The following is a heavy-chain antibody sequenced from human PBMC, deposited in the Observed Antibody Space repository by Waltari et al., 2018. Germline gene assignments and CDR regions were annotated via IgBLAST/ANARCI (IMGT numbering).Heavy chain of an antibody. CDR2: ISNDGSNK. Sequence: QMQLVESGGGVVQPGRSLRLSCAASGFSFSNCNMHWVRQAPGQGLWWVAGISNDGSNKDYADSVKSRFTVSRENSKNTLYLQINSLRDDDTAVYYCVKYSGFDYFFDYWGQGTLVTVSS. D-gene: IGHD5-12*01. CDR3: VKYSGFDYFFDY. J-gene: IGHJ4*02. CDR1: GFSFSNCN. V-gene: IGHV3-30*18.